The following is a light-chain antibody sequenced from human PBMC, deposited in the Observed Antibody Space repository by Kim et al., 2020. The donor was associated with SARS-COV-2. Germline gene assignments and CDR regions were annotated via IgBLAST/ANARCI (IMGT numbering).Light chain of an antibody. V-gene: IGLV3-19*01. J-gene: IGLJ2*01. CDR1: SLRNNY. CDR2: YEN. Sequence: ALGQTVRITCQGDSLRNNYAAWYQRKPGQAPILVIYYENNRPSGIPDRFSGSRSGATASLTITGAQAEDEADYYCSSRDSSGDHVIFAGGTQLTVL. CDR3: SSRDSSGDHVI.